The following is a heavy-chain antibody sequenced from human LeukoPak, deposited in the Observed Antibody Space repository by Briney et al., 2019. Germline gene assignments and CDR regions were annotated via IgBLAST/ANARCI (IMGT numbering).Heavy chain of an antibody. D-gene: IGHD2-8*01. CDR2: INGDGTSA. V-gene: IGHV3-74*03. CDR3: ARDQMGATPIDY. Sequence: GGSLRLSCAASGFTFSHYWMHWVRQSPGEGLVWASEINGDGTSAVYADSVRGRFTVSRDNAKNTLYLHMNSLRAEDTAIYFCARDQMGATPIDYWGQGTVVTVSS. J-gene: IGHJ4*02. CDR1: GFTFSHYW.